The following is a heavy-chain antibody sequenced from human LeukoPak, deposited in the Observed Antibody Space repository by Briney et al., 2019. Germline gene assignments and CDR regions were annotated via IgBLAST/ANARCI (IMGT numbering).Heavy chain of an antibody. J-gene: IGHJ4*02. CDR2: MQYDGTDQ. D-gene: IGHD6-19*01. Sequence: GGSLRLSCAAAGFTFATYGVHWVRQAPGKGLEWVAFMQYDGTDQLYGDSVKGRFTISRDNSKNTLFLQMNNLRPDDTAVYYCAKDVVGQQWPENYWGQGTLVTVSS. V-gene: IGHV3-30*02. CDR1: GFTFATYG. CDR3: AKDVVGQQWPENY.